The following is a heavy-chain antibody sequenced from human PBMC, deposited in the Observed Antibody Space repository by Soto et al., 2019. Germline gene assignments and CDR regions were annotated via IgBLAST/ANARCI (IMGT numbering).Heavy chain of an antibody. D-gene: IGHD2-2*01. J-gene: IGHJ4*02. V-gene: IGHV3-74*01. CDR3: VSGGVVVVPAATGY. CDR1: GFTFTSYW. CDR2: INSDGSST. Sequence: GGSLRLSCAASGFTFTSYWMHWVRQAPGKGLVWVSRINSDGSSTSYADSVQGRFTISRDNAKNTLYLQMNSLRAEDTAVYYCVSGGVVVVPAATGYWGQGTLVTVSS.